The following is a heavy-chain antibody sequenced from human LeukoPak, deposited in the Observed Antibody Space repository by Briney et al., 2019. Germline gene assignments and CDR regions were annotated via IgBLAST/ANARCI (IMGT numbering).Heavy chain of an antibody. V-gene: IGHV3-23*01. CDR3: AKALCSGGSCYSRGYGY. CDR1: GFTFSSYA. CDR2: ISGSGGST. D-gene: IGHD2-15*01. Sequence: PGGSLRLSCAASGFTFSSYAMSWVRQAPGKGLEWVSGISGSGGSTYYADSVKGRFTISRDNSKNTLYLQMNSLRAEDTAVYYCAKALCSGGSCYSRGYGYWGQGTLVTVSS. J-gene: IGHJ4*02.